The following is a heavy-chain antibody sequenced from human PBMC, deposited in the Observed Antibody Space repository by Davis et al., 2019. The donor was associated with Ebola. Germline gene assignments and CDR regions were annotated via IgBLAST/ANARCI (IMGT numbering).Heavy chain of an antibody. CDR3: AKGPTGTTHYYYGMDV. V-gene: IGHV3-23*01. Sequence: PGGSLRLSCETSGLIFRTYVMSWVRQAPGKGLEWVSTFGTVGDTYYADAVKGRFAMSRDNSRGTLYLQMNSLRAEDTALYYCAKGPTGTTHYYYGMDVWGKGTTVTVSS. J-gene: IGHJ6*04. CDR2: FGTVGDT. CDR1: GLIFRTYV. D-gene: IGHD1-7*01.